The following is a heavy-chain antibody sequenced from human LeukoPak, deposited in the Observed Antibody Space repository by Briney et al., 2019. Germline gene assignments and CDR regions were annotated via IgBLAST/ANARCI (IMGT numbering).Heavy chain of an antibody. V-gene: IGHV3-7*01. Sequence: GGSLRLSRTASGFTFSGAWMTWVRQAPGKGLEWVANIREDGTEKNYVDSVKGRFTISRDNAKNSLFLQMSNLRDDDTAIYYCARHVGISFWGQGTPVTVSS. J-gene: IGHJ4*02. CDR1: GFTFSGAW. CDR3: ARHVGISF. D-gene: IGHD7-27*01. CDR2: IREDGTEK.